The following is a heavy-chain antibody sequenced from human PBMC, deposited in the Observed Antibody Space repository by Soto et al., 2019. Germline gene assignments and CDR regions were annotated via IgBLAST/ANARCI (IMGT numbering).Heavy chain of an antibody. CDR2: IHAYNGDT. CDR1: GYTFSSYR. CDR3: ARADYGDDDY. J-gene: IGHJ4*02. D-gene: IGHD4-17*01. V-gene: IGHV1-18*01. Sequence: QVQLVQSGAEVKKPGASVKVSCKASGYTFSSYRISWVRQAPGQGPEWMGWIHAYNGDTKYAQKFQDRLIMTTDTSTSTAYMELRRLTSDDTAVYYCARADYGDDDYWGQGTLVTVSS.